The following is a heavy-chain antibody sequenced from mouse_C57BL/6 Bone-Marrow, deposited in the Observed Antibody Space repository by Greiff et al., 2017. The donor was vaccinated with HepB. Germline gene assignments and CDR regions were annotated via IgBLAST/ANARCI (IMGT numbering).Heavy chain of an antibody. CDR2: IDPETGGT. V-gene: IGHV1-15*01. J-gene: IGHJ4*01. Sequence: QVQLQQSGAELVRPGASVTLSCKASGYTFTDYEMHWVKQTPVHGLEWIGAIDPETGGTAYNQKFKGKAILTADKSSSTAYMELRSLTSEDSAVYYWTRSEDGYYLYYAMDYWGQGTSVTVSS. CDR1: GYTFTDYE. CDR3: TRSEDGYYLYYAMDY. D-gene: IGHD2-3*01.